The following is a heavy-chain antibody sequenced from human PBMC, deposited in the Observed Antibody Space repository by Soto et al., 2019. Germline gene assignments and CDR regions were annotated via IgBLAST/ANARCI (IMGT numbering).Heavy chain of an antibody. J-gene: IGHJ4*02. CDR2: MYPSGST. D-gene: IGHD2-2*01. CDR1: GASFTNFY. Sequence: PSETLSLTCAVYGASFTNFYWSWIRQPPGKGLEWIGEMYPSGSTNYNPSLKSRGTISIDTSKNQFSLKLSSVTAADTAVYYCARVPDYWGQGILVTVSS. CDR3: ARVPDY. V-gene: IGHV4-34*01.